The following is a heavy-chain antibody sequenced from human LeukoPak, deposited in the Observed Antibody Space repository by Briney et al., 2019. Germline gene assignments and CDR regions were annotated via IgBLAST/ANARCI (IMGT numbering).Heavy chain of an antibody. J-gene: IGHJ4*02. D-gene: IGHD2-15*01. CDR1: GGSISSYY. CDR2: VYYSGST. CDR3: TRSDIVVVVADY. V-gene: IGHV4-59*04. Sequence: PSETLSLTCTVSGGSISSYYWSWIRQPPGKGLEWIGYVYYSGSTYYNPSLKSRVTISVDTSKNQFSLKLSSVTAADTAVYYCTRSDIVVVVADYWGQGTLVTVSS.